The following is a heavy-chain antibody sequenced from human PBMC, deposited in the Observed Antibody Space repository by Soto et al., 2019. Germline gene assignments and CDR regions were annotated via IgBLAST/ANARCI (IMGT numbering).Heavy chain of an antibody. Sequence: QVPLVQSGAEVKTPGSSVKVSCKASGGIFSTYAISWVRQAPGQGLEWMGGIIPILGTANYAQNFQGRATITADESTSTAYMELSSLRSDDTAVFYCARRGRYCSGGTCTYYYGMDVWGQGTTVTVS. J-gene: IGHJ6*02. CDR2: IIPILGTA. D-gene: IGHD2-15*01. CDR3: ARRGRYCSGGTCTYYYGMDV. CDR1: GGIFSTYA. V-gene: IGHV1-69*01.